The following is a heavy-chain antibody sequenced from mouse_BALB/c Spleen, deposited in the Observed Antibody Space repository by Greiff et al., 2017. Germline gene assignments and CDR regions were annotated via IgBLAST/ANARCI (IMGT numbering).Heavy chain of an antibody. CDR3: ARGSYYDYDGGAMDY. D-gene: IGHD2-4*01. J-gene: IGHJ4*01. Sequence: EVQLVESGGGLVQPGGSLKLACAASGFTFSSYGMSWVRQTPDKRLELVATINSNGGSTYYPESVKGRFSVSRDNAKNTLYLQMGSLKSEDTAMYYCARGSYYDYDGGAMDYWGQGTSVTVSS. CDR2: INSNGGST. CDR1: GFTFSSYG. V-gene: IGHV5-6-3*01.